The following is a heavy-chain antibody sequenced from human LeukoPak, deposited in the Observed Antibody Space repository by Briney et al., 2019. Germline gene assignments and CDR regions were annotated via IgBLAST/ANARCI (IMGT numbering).Heavy chain of an antibody. V-gene: IGHV1-24*01. Sequence: ASVKVSCKASGYTFTSYDINWVRQATGQGLEWMGGFDPEDGETIYAQKFQGRVTMTEDTSTDTAYMELSSLRSEDTAVYYCATFRMWLLGHYGMDVWGQGTTVTVSS. CDR2: FDPEDGET. CDR3: ATFRMWLLGHYGMDV. CDR1: GYTFTSYD. D-gene: IGHD3-22*01. J-gene: IGHJ6*02.